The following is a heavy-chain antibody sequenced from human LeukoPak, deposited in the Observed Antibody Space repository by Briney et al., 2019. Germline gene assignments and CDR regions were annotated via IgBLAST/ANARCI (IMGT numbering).Heavy chain of an antibody. J-gene: IGHJ6*02. Sequence: PGGSLRLSCAASEFTFSSYSMNWVRQAPGKGLEWVSSISSSSSYIYYADSVKGRFTISRDNAKNSLYLQMNSLRAEDTAVYYCARDRAAIAAAGLDYGMDVWGQGTTVTVSS. CDR3: ARDRAAIAAAGLDYGMDV. D-gene: IGHD6-13*01. V-gene: IGHV3-21*01. CDR2: ISSSSSYI. CDR1: EFTFSSYS.